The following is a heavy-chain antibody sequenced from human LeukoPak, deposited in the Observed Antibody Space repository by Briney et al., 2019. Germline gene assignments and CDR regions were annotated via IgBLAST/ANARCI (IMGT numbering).Heavy chain of an antibody. J-gene: IGHJ4*02. V-gene: IGHV4-31*03. CDR2: TSYGGGA. D-gene: IGHD1-26*01. Sequence: SETLSLTCTVSGASVSRGGYYWSWIRQHPGKGLEWIGFTSYGGGAYYNPSLMSRITMSVGPSQNQFSLKMRDVTAADTAVYFCATAEWENFYFDSWGQGALVAVTS. CDR1: GASVSRGGYY. CDR3: ATAEWENFYFDS.